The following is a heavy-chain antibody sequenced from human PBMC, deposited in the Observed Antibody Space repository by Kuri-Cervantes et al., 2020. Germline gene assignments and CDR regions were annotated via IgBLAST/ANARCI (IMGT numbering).Heavy chain of an antibody. CDR3: ARGTGFDWFDP. CDR1: GFTFSSYA. J-gene: IGHJ5*02. V-gene: IGHV3-30*01. D-gene: IGHD1-1*01. Sequence: GGSLRLSCAASGFTFSSYAMHWVRQAPGKGLEWVAVISYDGSNKYYADSVKGRFTISRDNSKNTLYLQMNSLRAEDTAVYYRARGTGFDWFDPWGQGTLVTVSS. CDR2: ISYDGSNK.